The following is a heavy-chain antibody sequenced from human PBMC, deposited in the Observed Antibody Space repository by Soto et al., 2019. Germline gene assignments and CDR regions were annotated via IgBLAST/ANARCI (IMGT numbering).Heavy chain of an antibody. V-gene: IGHV4-34*01. Sequence: PSETLSLTCAFYVGSFSGYYWTWIRQSPGKWLEWIGEINHSGGTNYNSSLKSRVTISVDTSKNQFSLILYSVTAADTAVYFCARDRQYYLFWSGYQNEGHYGMEVWGQGTTVSVSS. CDR1: VGSFSGYY. CDR3: ARDRQYYLFWSGYQNEGHYGMEV. D-gene: IGHD3-3*02. J-gene: IGHJ6*01. CDR2: INHSGGT.